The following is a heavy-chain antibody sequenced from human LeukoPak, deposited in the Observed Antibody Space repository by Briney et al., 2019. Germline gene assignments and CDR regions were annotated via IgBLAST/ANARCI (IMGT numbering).Heavy chain of an antibody. D-gene: IGHD4-23*01. CDR2: ISGSGGST. V-gene: IGHV3-23*01. J-gene: IGHJ5*02. CDR3: ARGRGLTYGGRFDP. Sequence: GGSLRLSCAASGFTFSSYAMSWVRQAPGKGLEWVSAISGSGGSTYYADSVKGRFTISRDNSKNTLYLQMNSLRAEDTAVYYCARGRGLTYGGRFDPWGQGTLVTVSS. CDR1: GFTFSSYA.